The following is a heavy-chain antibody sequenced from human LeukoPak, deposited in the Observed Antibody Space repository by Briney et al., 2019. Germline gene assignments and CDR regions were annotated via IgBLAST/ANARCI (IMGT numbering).Heavy chain of an antibody. V-gene: IGHV3-74*01. CDR2: LNPDGSIR. CDR1: GFSFSSYW. D-gene: IGHD2-2*01. CDR3: TTERKPAGLGF. J-gene: IGHJ4*02. Sequence: PGGSLRLSCEASGFSFSSYWMHWVRQAPGEGLVWVSRLNPDGSIRGYADSVKGRFTISRDNAKSTVYLQMNSLRAEDTAVYYCTTERKPAGLGFWGQGTLVTVSS.